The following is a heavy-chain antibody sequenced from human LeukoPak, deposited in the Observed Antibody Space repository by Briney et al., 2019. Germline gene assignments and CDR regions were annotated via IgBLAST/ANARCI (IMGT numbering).Heavy chain of an antibody. CDR3: TRLYDFWSGYPDY. CDR1: GFTFSGSA. Sequence: GGSLRLSCAASGFTFSGSAMHWVRQASGKGLEWVGRIRSKANSYATAYAASVKGSFTISRDDSKNTAYLQMNSLKTEDTAVYYCTRLYDFWSGYPDYWGQGTLVTVSS. V-gene: IGHV3-73*01. J-gene: IGHJ4*02. CDR2: IRSKANSYAT. D-gene: IGHD3-3*01.